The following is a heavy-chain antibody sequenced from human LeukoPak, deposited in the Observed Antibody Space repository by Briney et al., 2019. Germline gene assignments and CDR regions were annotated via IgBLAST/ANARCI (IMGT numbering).Heavy chain of an antibody. CDR3: ASGDSSSWYGRTFDY. D-gene: IGHD6-13*01. V-gene: IGHV4-39*07. J-gene: IGHJ4*02. CDR1: GGSINSSSYY. Sequence: PSETLSLTCTVSGGSINSSSYYWGWIRQPPGKGLEWIGSIYYSGSTYYNPSLKSRVTISVDTSKNQFSLKLSSVTAADTAVYYCASGDSSSWYGRTFDYWGQGTLVTVSS. CDR2: IYYSGST.